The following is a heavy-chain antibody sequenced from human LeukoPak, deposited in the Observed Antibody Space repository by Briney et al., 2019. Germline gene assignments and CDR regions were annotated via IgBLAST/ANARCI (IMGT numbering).Heavy chain of an antibody. CDR1: GYTFTSYG. D-gene: IGHD6-13*01. J-gene: IGHJ4*02. V-gene: IGHV1-18*01. CDR3: ARDTSSSRFRRTYYFDY. Sequence: ASVKVPCKASGYTFTSYGISWVRQAPGQGLEWMGWISAYNGNTNYAQKLQGRVTMTTDTSTSTAYMELRSLRSDDTAVYYCARDTSSSRFRRTYYFDYWGQGTLVTVSS. CDR2: ISAYNGNT.